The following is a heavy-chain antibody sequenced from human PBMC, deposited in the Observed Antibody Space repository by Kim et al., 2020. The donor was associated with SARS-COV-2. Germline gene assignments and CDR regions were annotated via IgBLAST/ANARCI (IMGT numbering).Heavy chain of an antibody. V-gene: IGHV4-34*01. J-gene: IGHJ2*01. CDR2: INHSGST. Sequence: SETLSLTCAVYGGSFSGYYWSWIRQPPGKGLEWIGEINHSGSTNYNPSLKSRVTISVDTSKNQFSLKLSSVTAADTAVYYCARERITMVRGGPRYFDLWGRGTLVTVSS. CDR1: GGSFSGYY. CDR3: ARERITMVRGGPRYFDL. D-gene: IGHD3-10*01.